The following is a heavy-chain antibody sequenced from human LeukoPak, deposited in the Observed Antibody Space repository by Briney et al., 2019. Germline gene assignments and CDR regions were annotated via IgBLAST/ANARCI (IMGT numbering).Heavy chain of an antibody. Sequence: GGSLRLSCAASGFTFSNYNMNWVRQAPGKAMEWVSSITRSGTYIFYADSVKGRFTISRDNSKNSLYLQMDSLGPEDTAVYYCARDSGRAWFDPWGQGTLVTVSS. D-gene: IGHD2-15*01. J-gene: IGHJ5*02. CDR3: ARDSGRAWFDP. V-gene: IGHV3-21*01. CDR1: GFTFSNYN. CDR2: ITRSGTYI.